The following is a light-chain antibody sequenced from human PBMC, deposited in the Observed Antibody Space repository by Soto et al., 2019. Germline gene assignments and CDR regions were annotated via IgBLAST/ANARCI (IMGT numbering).Light chain of an antibody. Sequence: QSVLAQPASVSGSPGQSITISCTGTTSDIAGYNYVSWYQQHPGKAPKLLIYEVTSRASGVSHRFSGSKSGNTASLTISGLQAEEEAEYYCNSYTSASFYVFGPGTKVTVL. CDR3: NSYTSASFYV. J-gene: IGLJ1*01. CDR2: EVT. V-gene: IGLV2-14*01. CDR1: TSDIAGYNY.